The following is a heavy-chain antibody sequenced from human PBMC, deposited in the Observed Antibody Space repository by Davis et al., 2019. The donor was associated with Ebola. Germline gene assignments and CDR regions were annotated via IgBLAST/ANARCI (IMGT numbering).Heavy chain of an antibody. J-gene: IGHJ4*02. V-gene: IGHV1-18*01. CDR1: GYTFTSYG. CDR3: AKDPTGPWELLFAYYFDY. Sequence: ASVKVSCKASGYTFTSYGISWVRQAPGQGLEWMGWISAYNGNTNYAQKLQGRVTMTTDTSTSTAYMELRSLRSDDTAVYYCAKDPTGPWELLFAYYFDYWGQGTLVTVSS. D-gene: IGHD1-26*01. CDR2: ISAYNGNT.